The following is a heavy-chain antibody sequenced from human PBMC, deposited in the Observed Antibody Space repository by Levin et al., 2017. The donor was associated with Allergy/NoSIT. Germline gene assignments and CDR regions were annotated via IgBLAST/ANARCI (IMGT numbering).Heavy chain of an antibody. Sequence: GESLKISCVASGFTFSTYWMSWVRQAPGKGLEWVANIKEDGSEKYYVDSVKGRFTISRDNAKNSLYLQMNSLRAEDTAVYYCARDVYYDFWSGYSPSLDYWGQGTLVTVSS. CDR2: IKEDGSEK. J-gene: IGHJ4*02. D-gene: IGHD3-3*01. CDR3: ARDVYYDFWSGYSPSLDY. V-gene: IGHV3-7*01. CDR1: GFTFSTYW.